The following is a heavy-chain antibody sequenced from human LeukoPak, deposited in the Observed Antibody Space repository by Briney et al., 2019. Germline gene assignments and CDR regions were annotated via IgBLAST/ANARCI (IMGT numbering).Heavy chain of an antibody. V-gene: IGHV3-23*01. CDR2: ISGSGGST. Sequence: QAGGSLRLSCAASGFTFSNYAMNWVRQAPGKGLEWVSAISGSGGSTYYADSVKGRFTISRDNSKDTLYLQMNSLRAEDTAVYYCAKDPHATTVTHWYFDLWGRGTLVTVSS. D-gene: IGHD4-17*01. J-gene: IGHJ2*01. CDR1: GFTFSNYA. CDR3: AKDPHATTVTHWYFDL.